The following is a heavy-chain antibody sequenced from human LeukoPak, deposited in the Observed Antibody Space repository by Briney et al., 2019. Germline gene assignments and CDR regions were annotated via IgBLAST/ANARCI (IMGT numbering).Heavy chain of an antibody. CDR1: GFTFSSYA. V-gene: IGHV3-23*01. CDR2: ISGSGGST. D-gene: IGHD3-9*01. J-gene: IGHJ3*02. CDR3: AKDMKRLRYFHWWDAFDI. Sequence: GGSLRLSCAASGFTFSSYAMSWVRQAPGKGVEGVSAISGSGGSTYYADSVKGRFTISRDNSKNTLYLQMNSLRAEDTAVYYCAKDMKRLRYFHWWDAFDIWRQGTMVTVSS.